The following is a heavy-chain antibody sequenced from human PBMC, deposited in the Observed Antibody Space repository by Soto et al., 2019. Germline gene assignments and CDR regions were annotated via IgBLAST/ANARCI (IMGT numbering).Heavy chain of an antibody. V-gene: IGHV3-30*18. Sequence: QVQLVESGGDVVQPGRSLRLSCAVSGFTFSLFGMHWVRQAPGKGLEWVAFISYEGRNKYYVDSVKGRFTISRDNSKNTLSLQMESLRPEDTAVYYCAKGRDSTLLRWQYFDNWGQGTQVTVSS. CDR3: AKGRDSTLLRWQYFDN. J-gene: IGHJ4*02. CDR2: ISYEGRNK. CDR1: GFTFSLFG. D-gene: IGHD4-17*01.